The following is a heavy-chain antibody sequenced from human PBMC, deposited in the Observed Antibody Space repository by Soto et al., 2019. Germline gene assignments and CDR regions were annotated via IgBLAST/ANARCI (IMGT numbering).Heavy chain of an antibody. CDR3: ARALPVAKGGFDP. D-gene: IGHD2-2*01. V-gene: IGHV3-53*02. Sequence: EVQLVETGGGLIQPGGSLRLSCAASGFTVSNTYMTWVRQPPGKGLECVSVIYTAGGTNYADSAKGRFIISRDNSKNTLYLQMNSLRAEDTAVYYCARALPVAKGGFDPWGQGTLVTVSS. J-gene: IGHJ5*02. CDR2: IYTAGGT. CDR1: GFTVSNTY.